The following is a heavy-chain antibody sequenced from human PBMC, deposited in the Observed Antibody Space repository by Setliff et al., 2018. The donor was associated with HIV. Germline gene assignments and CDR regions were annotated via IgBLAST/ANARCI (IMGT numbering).Heavy chain of an antibody. CDR1: GGSISSYH. CDR3: ARLSYDYVWGSYRYTDYYYYMDV. J-gene: IGHJ6*03. CDR2: IYYSGST. Sequence: PSETLSLTCTVSGGSISSYHWSWIRQPPGKGLEWIGYIYYSGSTNYNPSLKSRVTISVDTSKNQFSLKLSSVTAADTAVYYCARLSYDYVWGSYRYTDYYYYMDVWGKGTTVTVSS. V-gene: IGHV4-59*08. D-gene: IGHD3-16*02.